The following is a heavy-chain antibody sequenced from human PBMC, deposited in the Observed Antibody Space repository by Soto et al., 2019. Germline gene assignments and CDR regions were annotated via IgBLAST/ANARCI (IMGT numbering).Heavy chain of an antibody. CDR1: GDSVSSDTYY. J-gene: IGHJ5*02. D-gene: IGHD3-22*01. Sequence: SETLSLTCSVSGDSVSSDTYYWSWIRQPPGKGLEWIGHIYHSGTTKYNPSLKSPVTMSLDTSQNQFSLKLSFVTAADAAVYHCARVSFYYDSSGYAVGWFDPWGQGTPVTVSS. CDR2: IYHSGTT. V-gene: IGHV4-61*01. CDR3: ARVSFYYDSSGYAVGWFDP.